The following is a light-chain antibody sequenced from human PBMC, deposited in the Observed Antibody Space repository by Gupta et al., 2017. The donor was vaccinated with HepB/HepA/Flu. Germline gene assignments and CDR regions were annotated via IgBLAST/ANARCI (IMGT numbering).Light chain of an antibody. CDR1: RSDLGGYKY. CDR3: SSYTASTRAVF. Sequence: QPALTQPASVSVLPGQSPTMPCFGTRSDLGGYKYVSWYQQLPDKAPTLIIYDVSSRPSGVAIRFSGSKSADTASLTISGLQADDEADYYCSSYTASTRAVFFGGGTKLTVL. CDR2: DVS. J-gene: IGLJ2*01. V-gene: IGLV2-14*03.